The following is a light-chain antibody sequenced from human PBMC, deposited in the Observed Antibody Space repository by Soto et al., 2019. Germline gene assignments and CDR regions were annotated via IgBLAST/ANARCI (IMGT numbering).Light chain of an antibody. J-gene: IGKJ5*01. V-gene: IGKV3-15*01. CDR3: QQYNNWPPIT. CDR1: QSVRSN. CDR2: GAS. Sequence: EIVMTQSPATLSVSPGERASVSCRASQSVRSNLAWYQQKPGQAPRLLIYGASTRATGIPARFSGTGSGTEFTLTISSLQPEDFAVYYCQQYNNWPPITFGQGTRLEIK.